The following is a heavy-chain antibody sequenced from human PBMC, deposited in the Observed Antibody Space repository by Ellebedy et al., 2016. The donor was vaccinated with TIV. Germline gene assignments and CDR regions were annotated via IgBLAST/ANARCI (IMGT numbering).Heavy chain of an antibody. J-gene: IGHJ4*02. V-gene: IGHV3-72*01. CDR2: SKTKSSSFTS. Sequence: GESLKISCAASGSTFRDHFMDWLRQAPGKGLEWVGRSKTKSSSFTSEYAASVKGRFTISRDDSKNSIYLQMNSLTTEDTAVYYCAAYLWGAPYWGQGTLVTVSS. D-gene: IGHD2-21*01. CDR3: AAYLWGAPY. CDR1: GSTFRDHF.